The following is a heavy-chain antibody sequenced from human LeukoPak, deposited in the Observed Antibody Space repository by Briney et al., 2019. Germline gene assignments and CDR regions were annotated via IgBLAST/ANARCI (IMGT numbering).Heavy chain of an antibody. V-gene: IGHV3-7*01. J-gene: IGHJ6*03. Sequence: GGSLRLSCAASGFNFSAYRMSWVRQAPGKGLEGVANIKQDGSEKSYVDSVKGRFTISRDNAKSSLYLQMNSLRAEDTAVYHCARITCTSVNCYDYYYYYFMDVWGKGTTVTVSS. CDR1: GFNFSAYR. CDR3: ARITCTSVNCYDYYYYYFMDV. CDR2: IKQDGSEK. D-gene: IGHD2-2*01.